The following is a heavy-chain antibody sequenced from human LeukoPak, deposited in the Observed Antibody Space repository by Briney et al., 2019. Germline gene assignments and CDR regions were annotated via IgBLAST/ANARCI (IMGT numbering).Heavy chain of an antibody. D-gene: IGHD1-14*01. V-gene: IGHV4-59*01. CDR2: IYYGENT. Sequence: SETLSLTCTVSDGSITSYYWSWIRQPPGKGLEWIGYIYYGENTNYNPSLKSRVTISVDTSKKQFSLTLTSVTATDTAVYYCARARGRWNQFDYWGQGALVTVSS. CDR3: ARARGRWNQFDY. J-gene: IGHJ4*02. CDR1: DGSITSYY.